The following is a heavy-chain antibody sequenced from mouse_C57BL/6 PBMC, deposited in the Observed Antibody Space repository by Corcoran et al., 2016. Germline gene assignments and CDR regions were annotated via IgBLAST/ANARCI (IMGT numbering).Heavy chain of an antibody. CDR3: ARWGDSSGGFAY. CDR1: GYTFTTYG. J-gene: IGHJ3*01. V-gene: IGHV9-3*01. D-gene: IGHD3-2*02. Sequence: QIQLVQSGPELKKPGETVKISCKASGYTFTTYGMSWVKQAPGKGLKWMGWINTYSGVPTYADDFKGRFAFSLETSASTAYLQINNLKNEDTATYVCARWGDSSGGFAYGGQGTLVIVSA. CDR2: INTYSGVP.